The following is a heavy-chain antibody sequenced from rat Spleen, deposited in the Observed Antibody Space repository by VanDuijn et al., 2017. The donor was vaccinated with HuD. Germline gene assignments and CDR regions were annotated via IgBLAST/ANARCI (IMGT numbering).Heavy chain of an antibody. Sequence: EVQLVESGGGLVQPGNSLKLSCAASGFTFSDYAMAWVRQAPTKGLEWIASISTGGGNTYYRDSVKGRFTISRDNAKNTQYLQMDSLRSEDTATYYCATDHSGEHYWGQGVMVTVSS. V-gene: IGHV5S13*01. J-gene: IGHJ2*01. CDR1: GFTFSDYA. CDR2: ISTGGGNT. D-gene: IGHD1-1*01. CDR3: ATDHSGEHY.